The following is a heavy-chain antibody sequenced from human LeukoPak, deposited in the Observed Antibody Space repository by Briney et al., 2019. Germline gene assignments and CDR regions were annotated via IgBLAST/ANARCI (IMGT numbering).Heavy chain of an antibody. D-gene: IGHD2-2*01. V-gene: IGHV4-39*01. Sequence: PSETLSLTCTVSGGSISSSGYYCGWIRQPPGKGLEWIGSIYYTGSTYYNPSLKSRVTISVDTSKNQFSLKVSSVTAADTAVYYCARAHDCSSTSCLGVDSWGQGTLVTVSS. CDR1: GGSISSSGYY. CDR3: ARAHDCSSTSCLGVDS. CDR2: IYYTGST. J-gene: IGHJ4*02.